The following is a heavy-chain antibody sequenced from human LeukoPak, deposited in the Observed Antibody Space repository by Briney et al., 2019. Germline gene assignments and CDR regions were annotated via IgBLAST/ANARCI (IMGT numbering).Heavy chain of an antibody. CDR3: ASTVTVYSNYNS. D-gene: IGHD4-11*01. CDR1: GGSISSGSYY. V-gene: IGHV4-61*10. J-gene: IGHJ4*02. Sequence: PSETLSLTCTVSGGSISSGSYYWSWIRQPAGKGLEWIGYISYSGSTNYNPSLKSRVTISIDTSKNQFSLKLSSVTAADTAVYYCASTVTVYSNYNSWGQGTLVTVSS. CDR2: ISYSGST.